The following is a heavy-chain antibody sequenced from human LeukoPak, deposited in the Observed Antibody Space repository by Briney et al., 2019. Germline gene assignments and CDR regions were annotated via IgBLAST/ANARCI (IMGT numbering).Heavy chain of an antibody. J-gene: IGHJ4*02. D-gene: IGHD5-24*01. CDR3: ARQRRDGYKPGRGYYFDY. Sequence: SETLSLTCTVSGGSISSYYWSWIRQPPGKGLEWIGYIYYSGSTDYNPSLKSRVTISVDTSKNQFSLKLSSVTAADTAVYYCARQRRDGYKPGRGYYFDYWGQGTLVTVSS. CDR2: IYYSGST. V-gene: IGHV4-59*01. CDR1: GGSISSYY.